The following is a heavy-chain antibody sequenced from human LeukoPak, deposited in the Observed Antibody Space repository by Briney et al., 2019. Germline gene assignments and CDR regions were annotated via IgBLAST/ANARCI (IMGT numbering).Heavy chain of an antibody. J-gene: IGHJ3*02. Sequence: SETLSLTCTVSGGSISSSSYYWGWIRQPPGKGLEWIGEINDSGSTKYNPSLKSRVTISIDTSKNQFSLKVTSVTAADTAVYYCARDGRRGYCTNGVCRRGAFDIWGQGTMVTVSS. V-gene: IGHV4-39*07. CDR2: INDSGST. CDR1: GGSISSSSYY. D-gene: IGHD2-8*01. CDR3: ARDGRRGYCTNGVCRRGAFDI.